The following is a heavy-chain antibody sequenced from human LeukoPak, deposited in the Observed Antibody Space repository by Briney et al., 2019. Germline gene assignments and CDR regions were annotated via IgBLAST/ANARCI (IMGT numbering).Heavy chain of an antibody. Sequence: ASVKVSCKASGYTFSGHYLHWVRQAPGQGLEWMGRINPNTGVTQYTENFQGRVTMTGDTSISTAYMELNGLRSDDTAVYYCASSAAGNDAFDIWGQGTMVTVSS. CDR3: ASSAAGNDAFDI. V-gene: IGHV1-2*06. D-gene: IGHD6-13*01. J-gene: IGHJ3*02. CDR2: INPNTGVT. CDR1: GYTFSGHY.